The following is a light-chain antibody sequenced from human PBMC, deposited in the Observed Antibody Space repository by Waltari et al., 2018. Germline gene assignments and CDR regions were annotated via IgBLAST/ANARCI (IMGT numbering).Light chain of an antibody. V-gene: IGLV2-23*01. CDR1: SSGVGSYNL. CDR3: SSYTGTATPRV. CDR2: EGG. J-gene: IGLJ3*02. Sequence: QSALTQPASVSGSPGQSITISCTEASSGVGSYNLVSWYQQHPGKAPKAILYEGGKRPSGVSNRFAGSKSANTASLTISGLQADDEADYFCSSYTGTATPRVFGGGTRLTVL.